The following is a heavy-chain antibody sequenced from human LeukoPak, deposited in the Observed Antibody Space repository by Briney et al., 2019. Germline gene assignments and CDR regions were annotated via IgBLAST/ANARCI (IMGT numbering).Heavy chain of an antibody. V-gene: IGHV3-30-3*01. CDR3: ARDRLLLDFYY. D-gene: IGHD2-21*01. CDR2: ISYDGSNK. CDR1: GFTFSSYA. J-gene: IGHJ4*02. Sequence: GSLSLSCAASGFTFSSYAMHWVRQAPGKGLEWVAVISYDGSNKYYADSVKGRFTISRDNSKNTLYLQMNSLRAEDTAVYYCARDRLLLDFYYWGQGTLVTVSS.